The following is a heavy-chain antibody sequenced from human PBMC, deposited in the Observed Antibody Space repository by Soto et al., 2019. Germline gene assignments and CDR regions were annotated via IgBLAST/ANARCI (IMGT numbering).Heavy chain of an antibody. V-gene: IGHV3-9*01. Sequence: EVQLVESGGGLVQPGRSLRLSCAASGFTFDDFAMHWVRQAPGKGLEWVSGITWNSGFIGYADSVKGRFTISRDNAKNSLYLQMNCLRVEDTALYHCVKGYCSSSSCLRTAYYYMDVCGKGTTVTVSS. D-gene: IGHD2-2*01. CDR3: VKGYCSSSSCLRTAYYYMDV. J-gene: IGHJ6*03. CDR1: GFTFDDFA. CDR2: ITWNSGFI.